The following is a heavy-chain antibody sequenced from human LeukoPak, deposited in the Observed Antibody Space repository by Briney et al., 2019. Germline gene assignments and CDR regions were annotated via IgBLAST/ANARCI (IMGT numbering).Heavy chain of an antibody. Sequence: SVKVSCKASGGTFSSYAISWVRQAPGQGLEWMGGIIPIFGTANYAQKFQGRVTITADESTSTAYMELSSLRSEDTAVYYCARVKSTHYYYYYYMDVWGKGTTVTVSS. V-gene: IGHV1-69*13. J-gene: IGHJ6*03. CDR3: ARVKSTHYYYYYYMDV. CDR1: GGTFSSYA. CDR2: IIPIFGTA.